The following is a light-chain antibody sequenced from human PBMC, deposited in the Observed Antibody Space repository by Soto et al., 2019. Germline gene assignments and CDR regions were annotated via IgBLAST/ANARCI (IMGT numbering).Light chain of an antibody. CDR3: SSYTSSSTSRV. CDR1: ISDVGGYNY. CDR2: EVS. J-gene: IGLJ1*01. Sequence: QSLLTQPASVSGSPGQSITISCTGTISDVGGYNYVSWYQQHPGKAPKLMIYEVSNRPSGVSNRFSGSKSGNTASLTISGLQAEDEADYYCSSYTSSSTSRVFGTGTKVTVL. V-gene: IGLV2-14*01.